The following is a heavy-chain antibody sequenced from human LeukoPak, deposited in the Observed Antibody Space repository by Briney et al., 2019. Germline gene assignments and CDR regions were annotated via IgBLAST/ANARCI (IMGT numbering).Heavy chain of an antibody. V-gene: IGHV3-20*04. CDR2: INWNGGST. D-gene: IGHD4-17*01. Sequence: GGSLRLSCAASGFTFDDYGMSWVRQAPGKGLEWVSGINWNGGSTGYADSVKGRFTISRDNAKNSLYLQMNSLKTEDTAVYYCTREHYPGDPIDYWGQGTLVTVSS. CDR3: TREHYPGDPIDY. CDR1: GFTFDDYG. J-gene: IGHJ4*02.